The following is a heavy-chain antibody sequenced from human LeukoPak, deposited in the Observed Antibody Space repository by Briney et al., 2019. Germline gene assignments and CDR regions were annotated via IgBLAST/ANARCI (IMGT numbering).Heavy chain of an antibody. CDR1: GGSFSGYY. J-gene: IGHJ6*02. V-gene: IGHV4-34*01. CDR2: INHSGST. D-gene: IGHD2-2*01. Sequence: PSETLSLTCAVYGGSFSGYYWSWLRQPPGKGLEWIGEINHSGSTNYNPSLKSRVTISVDTSKNQFSLKLSSVTAADTAVYYCATVKYCSSTSCYPYYYYYGMDVWGQGTTVTVSS. CDR3: ATVKYCSSTSCYPYYYYYGMDV.